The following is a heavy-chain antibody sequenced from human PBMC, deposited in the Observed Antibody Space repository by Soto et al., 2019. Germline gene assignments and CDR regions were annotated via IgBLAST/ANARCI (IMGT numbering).Heavy chain of an antibody. CDR1: GGSVSSGSYY. J-gene: IGHJ4*02. Sequence: QVQLQESGPGLVKPSETLSLTCSVSGGSVSSGSYYWSWIRQSPEKGLEWIGYIYYTGGTKYNPCLPRRVHISADTSRNHVSLKLTAVPAADTAVYYCARFEVGLDSWGQGVLVTVSS. CDR3: ARFEVGLDS. CDR2: IYYTGGT. V-gene: IGHV4-61*03. D-gene: IGHD2-2*01.